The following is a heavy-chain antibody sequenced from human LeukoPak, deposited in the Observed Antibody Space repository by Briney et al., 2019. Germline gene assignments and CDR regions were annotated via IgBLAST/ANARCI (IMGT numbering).Heavy chain of an antibody. Sequence: PGESLKISCKGSGYSFTNYWIGWVRQLPGKGLEWMGIIYPADSNTRYSPSFQGQVTISADKSITTAYLQWSSLKASDTAMYYCARLGTYWSNYYFEYWGQGTLVTVSS. CDR3: ARLGTYWSNYYFEY. CDR1: GYSFTNYW. D-gene: IGHD3-10*01. V-gene: IGHV5-51*01. J-gene: IGHJ4*02. CDR2: IYPADSNT.